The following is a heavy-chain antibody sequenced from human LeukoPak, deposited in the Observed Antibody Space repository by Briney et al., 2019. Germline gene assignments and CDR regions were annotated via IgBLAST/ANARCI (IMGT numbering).Heavy chain of an antibody. V-gene: IGHV1-2*02. J-gene: IGHJ5*02. Sequence: GASVKVSCTASGYTFTGYYMHWVRQAPGQGLEWMGWINPNSGGTNYAQKFQGRVTMTRDTSISTAYMELSRLRSDDTAVYYCARALERKNYGGNSAPSDPWGQGTLVTVSS. CDR2: INPNSGGT. CDR1: GYTFTGYY. CDR3: ARALERKNYGGNSAPSDP. D-gene: IGHD4-23*01.